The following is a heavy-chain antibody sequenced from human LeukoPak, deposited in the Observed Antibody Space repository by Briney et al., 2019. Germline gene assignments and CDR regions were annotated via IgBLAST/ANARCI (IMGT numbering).Heavy chain of an antibody. CDR2: IYYSGST. CDR3: ARGYGDPTYGMDV. Sequence: SETLSLTCAVSGGSISSYYWSWIRQPPGKGLEWIGYIYYSGSTNYNPSLKSRVTISVDTSKNQFSLKLSSVTAADTAVYYCARGYGDPTYGMDVWGQGTTVTVSS. D-gene: IGHD4-17*01. J-gene: IGHJ6*02. CDR1: GGSISSYY. V-gene: IGHV4-59*08.